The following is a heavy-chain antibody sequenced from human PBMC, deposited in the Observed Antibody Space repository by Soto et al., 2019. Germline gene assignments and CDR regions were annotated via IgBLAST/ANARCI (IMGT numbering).Heavy chain of an antibody. V-gene: IGHV3-23*01. CDR1: GFTFSSYA. CDR3: AGDVVVVTNYWYFDL. CDR2: ISGSGGST. Sequence: EVQLLESGGGLVQPGGSLRLSCAASGFTFSSYAMSWVRQAPGKGLEWVSAISGSGGSTYYADSVKGRFTISRNNSKNTLYLKMNSLRAEDTDVCYCAGDVVVVTNYWYFDLWGRGTLVTVSS. D-gene: IGHD3-22*01. J-gene: IGHJ2*01.